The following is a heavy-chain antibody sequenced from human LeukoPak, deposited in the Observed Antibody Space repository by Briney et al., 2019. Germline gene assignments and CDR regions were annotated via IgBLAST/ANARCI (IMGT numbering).Heavy chain of an antibody. CDR1: GGSISSYY. D-gene: IGHD3-22*01. Sequence: SETLSLTCTVSGGSISSYYWSWIRQPPGKGLGWIGYIYYSGSTNYNPSLKSRVTISVDTSKNQFSLKLSSVTAADTAVYYCAREGWDYYDSSGYYFSPKRGFDYWGQGTLVTVSS. V-gene: IGHV4-59*01. CDR2: IYYSGST. CDR3: AREGWDYYDSSGYYFSPKRGFDY. J-gene: IGHJ4*02.